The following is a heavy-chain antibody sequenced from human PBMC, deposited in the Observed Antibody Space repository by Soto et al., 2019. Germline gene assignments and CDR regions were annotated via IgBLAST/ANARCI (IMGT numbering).Heavy chain of an antibody. CDR3: ATVDY. V-gene: IGHV3-66*01. J-gene: IGHJ4*02. CDR1: GITVSSNY. CDR2: IYSGGNT. Sequence: GGSLRVSCAAAGITVSSNYIIWVRQAPGKGLEWVSVIYSGGNTYYADSVKGRFIISRDNSKNTLYLQMNSLRAEDTAVYYCATVDYWGQGTLVTVSS.